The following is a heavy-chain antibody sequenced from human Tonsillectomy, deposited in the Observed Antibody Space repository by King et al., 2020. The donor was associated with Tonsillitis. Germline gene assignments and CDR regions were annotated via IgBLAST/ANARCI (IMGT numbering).Heavy chain of an antibody. CDR3: AKIGTAYGAFDI. CDR2: ISPNSGGT. V-gene: IGHV1-2*02. CDR1: GYTFTGYH. Sequence: QVQLVESGAEVKKPGASVKVSCKASGYTFTGYHMHWVRQARGQGLEWMGWISPNSGGTNYAQMFQGRVTMTRDTSITTAYMGLSGLRSDDTAVYYCAKIGTAYGAFDIWGQGTMVTVSS. D-gene: IGHD3-10*01. J-gene: IGHJ3*02.